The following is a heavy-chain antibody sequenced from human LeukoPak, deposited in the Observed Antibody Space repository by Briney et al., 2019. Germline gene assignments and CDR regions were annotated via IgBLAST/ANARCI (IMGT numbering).Heavy chain of an antibody. J-gene: IGHJ4*02. CDR3: ARGVGTVTTFDY. Sequence: SQTLSLTCTVSGVSISSDDYYWSWIRQPPGKGLEWIGYIYHSGSTYYNPSLKSRVTISVDTSKNQFSLKLSSVTAADTAVYYCARGVGTVTTFDYWGQGTLVTVSS. D-gene: IGHD4-17*01. V-gene: IGHV4-30-4*01. CDR2: IYHSGST. CDR1: GVSISSDDYY.